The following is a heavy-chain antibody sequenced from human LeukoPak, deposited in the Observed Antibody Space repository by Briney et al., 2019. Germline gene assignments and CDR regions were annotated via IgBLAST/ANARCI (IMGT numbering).Heavy chain of an antibody. CDR2: ISAYNGNT. D-gene: IGHD2-8*01. Sequence: RASVKVSCKASGYTFTSYGISWVRQAPGQGLEWMGWISAYNGNTNYAQKLQGRVTMTTDTSTSTAYMELRSLRSDDTAVYYCARDYCTYGVCSLFDYWGQGTLVTVSS. CDR1: GYTFTSYG. J-gene: IGHJ4*02. V-gene: IGHV1-18*01. CDR3: ARDYCTYGVCSLFDY.